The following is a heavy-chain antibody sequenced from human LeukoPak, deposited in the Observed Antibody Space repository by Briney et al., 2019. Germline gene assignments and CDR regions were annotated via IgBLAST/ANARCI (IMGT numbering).Heavy chain of an antibody. CDR3: AKDSSGSYYSGGFDY. V-gene: IGHV3-30*18. D-gene: IGHD3-10*01. J-gene: IGHJ4*02. CDR2: ISHDGSDK. Sequence: GGSLRLSCAASGFTFFSSYGMHWVRQAPGKGLEWVAVISHDGSDKYYVDSVKGRFTISRDNSKNTLYLQMNTLRIEDTAVYYCAKDSSGSYYSGGFDYWGQGALVTVSS. CDR1: GFTFFSSYG.